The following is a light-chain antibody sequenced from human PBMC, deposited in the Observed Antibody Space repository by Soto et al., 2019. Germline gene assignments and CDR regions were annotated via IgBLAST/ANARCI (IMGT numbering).Light chain of an antibody. V-gene: IGKV3-20*01. J-gene: IGKJ1*01. Sequence: EIVLTLSPVTLSLSPGERATLYCRASQSVRSSYLAWYQQKPGQAPRLLIYDASNTATGIPARFSGSGSGTDFTLTISILETEDFAVYYCQKSETFGQGTKVDIK. CDR1: QSVRSSY. CDR2: DAS. CDR3: QKSET.